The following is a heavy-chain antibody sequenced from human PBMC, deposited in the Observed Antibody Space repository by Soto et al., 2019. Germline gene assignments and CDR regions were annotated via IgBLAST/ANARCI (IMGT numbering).Heavy chain of an antibody. CDR2: IYHTGNA. V-gene: IGHV4-39*07. J-gene: IGHJ5*02. Sequence: SETLSLTCSVSCDSISNSRFYWAWIRQPPGEGLEWIGSIYHTGNAYYNPSLKSRVTIFVDTSKNQFSLKLSSVTAADTAVYYCVRVCISTSCYPFDPWGQGTLVTVS. CDR3: VRVCISTSCYPFDP. CDR1: CDSISNSRFY. D-gene: IGHD2-2*01.